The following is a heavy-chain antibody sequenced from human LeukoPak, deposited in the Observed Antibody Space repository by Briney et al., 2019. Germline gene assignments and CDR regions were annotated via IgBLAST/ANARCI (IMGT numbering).Heavy chain of an antibody. Sequence: SETLSLTCAVYGGSFSGYYWSWIRQPPGKGLEWIGEINHSGSTNYNPSLKSRVTISVDTSKNQFSLKLSSVTAADTAVYYCARESHYYDSSGYYIRWFDPWGQGTLVTVSS. J-gene: IGHJ5*02. CDR3: ARESHYYDSSGYYIRWFDP. D-gene: IGHD3-22*01. CDR2: INHSGST. CDR1: GGSFSGYY. V-gene: IGHV4-34*01.